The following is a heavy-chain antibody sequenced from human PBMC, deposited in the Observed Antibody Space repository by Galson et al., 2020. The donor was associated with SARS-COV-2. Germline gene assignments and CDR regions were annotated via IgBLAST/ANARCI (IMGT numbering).Heavy chain of an antibody. Sequence: ESGPTLVKPTQTLTLTCTFSGFSLTTSGVGVGWIRQPPGKALEWLALIYWNDDKRYSPSLKSRLTITKDTSKNQVVLTMTNMDPVDTATYFCTHIAPSRLTIFGVVIVKDYFDYWGQGTLVTVSS. CDR2: IYWNDDK. D-gene: IGHD3-3*01. CDR1: GFSLTTSGVG. V-gene: IGHV2-5*01. CDR3: THIAPSRLTIFGVVIVKDYFDY. J-gene: IGHJ4*02.